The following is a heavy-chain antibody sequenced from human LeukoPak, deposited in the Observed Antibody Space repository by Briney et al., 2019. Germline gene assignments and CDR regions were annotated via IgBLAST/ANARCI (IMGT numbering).Heavy chain of an antibody. CDR1: GGSFSGYY. CDR2: INHSGST. Sequence: SETLSLTCAVYGGSFSGYYWSWIRQPPGKGLEWIGEINHSGSTNYNPSLKSRVTISVDTSKNPFSLKLSSVTAADTAVYYCARGSYCSSTSCSPYYFDYWGQGTLVTVSP. D-gene: IGHD2-2*01. CDR3: ARGSYCSSTSCSPYYFDY. J-gene: IGHJ4*02. V-gene: IGHV4-34*01.